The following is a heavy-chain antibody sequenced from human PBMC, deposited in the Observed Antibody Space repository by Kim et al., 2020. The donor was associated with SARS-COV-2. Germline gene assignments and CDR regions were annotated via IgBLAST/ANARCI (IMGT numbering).Heavy chain of an antibody. J-gene: IGHJ4*02. CDR1: GGSVSSGSYY. Sequence: SETLSLTCTVSGGSVSSGSYYWSWIRQPPGKGLEWIGYIYYSGSTNYNPSLKSRVTISVDTSKNHFSLKLSSVTAADTAVYYCARGGYYYDSSGLDYWGQGTLVTVSS. CDR3: ARGGYYYDSSGLDY. CDR2: IYYSGST. V-gene: IGHV4-61*01. D-gene: IGHD3-22*01.